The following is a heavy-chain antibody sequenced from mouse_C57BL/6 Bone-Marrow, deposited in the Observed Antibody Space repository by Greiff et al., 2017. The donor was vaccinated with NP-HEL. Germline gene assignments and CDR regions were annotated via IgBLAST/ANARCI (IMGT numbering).Heavy chain of an antibody. D-gene: IGHD1-1*01. Sequence: EVKLVESGGGLVKPGGSLKLSCAASGFTFSDYGMHWVRQAPEKGLEWVAYISSGSSTIYYADTVKGRFTISRDNAKTTLFLQMTSLRSEDTAMYYCARRDYYGSPFAYWGQGTLVTVSA. CDR2: ISSGSSTI. J-gene: IGHJ3*01. CDR1: GFTFSDYG. CDR3: ARRDYYGSPFAY. V-gene: IGHV5-17*01.